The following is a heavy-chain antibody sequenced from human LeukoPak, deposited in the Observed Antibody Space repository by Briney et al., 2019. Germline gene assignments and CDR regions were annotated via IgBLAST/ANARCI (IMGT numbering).Heavy chain of an antibody. CDR3: ARDAIWDDYGDYGLLDY. D-gene: IGHD4-17*01. J-gene: IGHJ4*02. V-gene: IGHV1-69*13. Sequence: SVKVSCKASGGTFSSYAISWVRQAPGQGLEWMGGIIPIFGTANYAQKFQGRVTITADESTSTAYMELSSLRSEDTAVYYCARDAIWDDYGDYGLLDYWGQGTLVTVSS. CDR1: GGTFSSYA. CDR2: IIPIFGTA.